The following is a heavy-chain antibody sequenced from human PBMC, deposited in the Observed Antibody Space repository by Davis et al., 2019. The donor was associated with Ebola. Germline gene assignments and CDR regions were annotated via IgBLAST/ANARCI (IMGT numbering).Heavy chain of an antibody. V-gene: IGHV4-59*01. CDR3: ARDFVY. J-gene: IGHJ4*02. CDR2: IYYTGRV. CDR1: DDSMSGFY. Sequence: SETLSLTCSVSDDSMSGFYWSWIRQTPEKGLEWIGYIYYTGRVDYNPPLQSRVTISLDTSESRFSLKLTSVTPADTAVYYCARDFVYWGQGTLVTVSS.